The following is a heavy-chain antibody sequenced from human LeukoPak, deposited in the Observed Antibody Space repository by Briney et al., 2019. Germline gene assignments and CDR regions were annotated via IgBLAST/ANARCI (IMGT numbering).Heavy chain of an antibody. V-gene: IGHV1-8*02. CDR3: ARGHSSSLYYYYGMDV. Sequence: GASVKVSCKASGYTFINYYMHWVRRPPGQGLEWMGWMNPNSGNTGYAQKFQGRVTMTRNTSISTAYMELSSLRSEDTAVYYCARGHSSSLYYYYGMDVWGQGTTVTVSS. CDR2: MNPNSGNT. J-gene: IGHJ6*02. CDR1: GYTFINYY. D-gene: IGHD6-6*01.